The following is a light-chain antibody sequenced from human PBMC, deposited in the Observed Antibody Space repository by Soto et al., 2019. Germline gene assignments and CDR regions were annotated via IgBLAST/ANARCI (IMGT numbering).Light chain of an antibody. J-gene: IGKJ5*01. CDR3: QQHFNGPIT. Sequence: EIVLTQSPATLSLSPGERATLSCRASQSISSFLAWYQQKPGQAPRLLIYGASNRATGIPARFSGSGSGTDFTLTISSLEPEDFAVYYCQQHFNGPITFGQGTLEIK. CDR1: QSISSF. CDR2: GAS. V-gene: IGKV3-11*01.